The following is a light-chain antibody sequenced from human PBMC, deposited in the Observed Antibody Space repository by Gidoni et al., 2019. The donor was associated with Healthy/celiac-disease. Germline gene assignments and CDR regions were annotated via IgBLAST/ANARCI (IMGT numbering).Light chain of an antibody. CDR3: QKYNSAPWT. J-gene: IGKJ1*01. CDR2: AAS. CDR1: QGITNY. V-gene: IGKV1-27*01. Sequence: DIQMTQSPSSLSASVGDRVTITCRASQGITNYLSWYQQQPGKVPKLLIYAASTLQSGVPSLFSGSGSCTDFTLTISSLQPEDVATYYCQKYNSAPWTFGQGTKVEIK.